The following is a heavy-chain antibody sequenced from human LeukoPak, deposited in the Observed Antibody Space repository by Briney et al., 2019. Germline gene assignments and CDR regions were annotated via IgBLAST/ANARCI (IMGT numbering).Heavy chain of an antibody. CDR3: AKDNYGGWFDP. D-gene: IGHD5-24*01. V-gene: IGHV3-30*18. CDR1: GFTFSSYE. J-gene: IGHJ5*02. Sequence: PGGSLRLSCAASGFTFSSYEMNWVRQAPGKGLEWVAVISYDGSNKYYADSVKGRFTISRDNSKNTLYLQMNSLRAEDTAVYYCAKDNYGGWFDPWGQGTLVTVSS. CDR2: ISYDGSNK.